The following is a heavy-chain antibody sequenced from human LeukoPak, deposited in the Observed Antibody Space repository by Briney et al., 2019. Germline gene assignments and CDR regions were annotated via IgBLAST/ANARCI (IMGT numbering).Heavy chain of an antibody. Sequence: GASVKVSCKASGYTFTSYAMNWVRQAPGQGLEWMGWINTNTGNPTYAQGFTGRFVFSLDTSVSTAYLQISSLKAEDTAVYSCARDLSRGMYYDILTGYDYWGQGTLVTVSS. V-gene: IGHV7-4-1*02. J-gene: IGHJ4*02. CDR3: ARDLSRGMYYDILTGYDY. CDR2: INTNTGNP. D-gene: IGHD3-9*01. CDR1: GYTFTSYA.